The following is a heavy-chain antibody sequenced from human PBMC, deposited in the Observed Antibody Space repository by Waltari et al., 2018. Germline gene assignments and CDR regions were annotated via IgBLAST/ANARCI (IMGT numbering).Heavy chain of an antibody. D-gene: IGHD5-12*01. CDR1: GYSIGRGYY. CDR3: AGPVEMATTAPDY. CDR2: IYHSGST. J-gene: IGHJ4*02. V-gene: IGHV4-38-2*01. Sequence: QVQLQESGPGLVKPSETLSLTCAVPGYSIGRGYYWGWIRQPPGKGLEWIGSIYHSGSTYYNPSLKSRVTISVDTSKNQFSLKLSSVTAADTAVYYCAGPVEMATTAPDYWGQGTLVTVSS.